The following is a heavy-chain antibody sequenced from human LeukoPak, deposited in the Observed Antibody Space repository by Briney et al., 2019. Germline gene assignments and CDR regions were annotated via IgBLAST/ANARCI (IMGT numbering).Heavy chain of an antibody. CDR1: GFTFDDYA. D-gene: IGHD6-19*01. V-gene: IGHV3-9*01. J-gene: IGHJ4*02. CDR3: AKEGGSGWYMGDDY. CDR2: ISWISGSI. Sequence: GGSLRLSCAASGFTFDDYAMHWVRQAPGKGLEWVSGISWISGSIGYADSVKGRFTISRDNAKNSLYLQMNSLRAEDTALYYCAKEGGSGWYMGDDYWGQGTLVTGSS.